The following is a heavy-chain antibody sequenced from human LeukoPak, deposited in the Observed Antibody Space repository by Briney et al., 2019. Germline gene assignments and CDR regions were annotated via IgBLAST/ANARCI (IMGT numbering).Heavy chain of an antibody. D-gene: IGHD6-13*01. Sequence: GGSLRLSCAASGFTFSSYAMSWVRQAPGKGLEWVSAISGSGGSTYCADSVKGRFTISRDNSKNTLYLQMNSLRAEDTAVYYCAKIGIAAAGTKLLIFDYWGQGTLVTVSS. J-gene: IGHJ4*02. V-gene: IGHV3-23*01. CDR2: ISGSGGST. CDR3: AKIGIAAAGTKLLIFDY. CDR1: GFTFSSYA.